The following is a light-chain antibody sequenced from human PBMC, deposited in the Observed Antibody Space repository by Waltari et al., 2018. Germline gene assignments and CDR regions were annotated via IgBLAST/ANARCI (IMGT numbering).Light chain of an antibody. CDR2: DVT. CDR1: ISDVGGYNY. V-gene: IGLV2-11*01. CDR3: CSYAGSYTYV. J-gene: IGLJ1*01. Sequence: QSALTQPRSVSGSPGQSVTISCTGTISDVGGYNYVSWYQQHPGKAPKLMIYDVTKRPSGVPERCSGSKSGNTASLTICGRRAEDEADYNCCSYAGSYTYVFGTGTKVTVL.